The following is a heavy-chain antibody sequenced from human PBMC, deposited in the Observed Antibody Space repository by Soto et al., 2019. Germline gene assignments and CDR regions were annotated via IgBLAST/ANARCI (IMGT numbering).Heavy chain of an antibody. Sequence: SETLSLTCTVSGGSISSGGYYWSWIRQHPGKGLEWIGYIYYSGSTYYNPSLKSRVTISVDTSKNQFSLKLSSVTAADTAVYYCARDLLDSSGYYYYYYGMDVWGQGTTVTSP. CDR3: ARDLLDSSGYYYYYYGMDV. V-gene: IGHV4-31*03. CDR2: IYYSGST. D-gene: IGHD3-22*01. CDR1: GGSISSGGYY. J-gene: IGHJ6*02.